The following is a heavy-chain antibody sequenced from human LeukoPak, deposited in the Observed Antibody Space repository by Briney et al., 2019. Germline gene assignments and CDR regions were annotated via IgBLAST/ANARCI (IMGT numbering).Heavy chain of an antibody. CDR3: ARGDYDILTGQFDY. D-gene: IGHD3-9*01. Sequence: SDTLSLICTVSGGSISSSSNYWGWIRQPPGRGLEWIGSIYYSGSTYYNPSLKSQVTISVDPSKNQFSPKLSPVTAADTAVYYCARGDYDILTGQFDYWGQGTVVTVSS. J-gene: IGHJ4*02. CDR2: IYYSGST. CDR1: GGSISSSSNY. V-gene: IGHV4-39*01.